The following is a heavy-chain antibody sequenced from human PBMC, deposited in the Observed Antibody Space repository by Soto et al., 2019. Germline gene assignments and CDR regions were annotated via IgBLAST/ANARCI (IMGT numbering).Heavy chain of an antibody. CDR3: APRGGDYDFWSGIDY. D-gene: IGHD3-3*01. CDR1: GFTFSSYA. CDR2: ISGSGGST. V-gene: IGHV3-23*01. J-gene: IGHJ4*02. Sequence: TGRSLRLSCAASGFTFSSYAMSWVRQAPGKGLEWVSAISGSGGSTYYADSVKGRFTISRDNSKNTLYLQMNSLRAEDTAVYYCAPRGGDYDFWSGIDYWGQGTLVTVS.